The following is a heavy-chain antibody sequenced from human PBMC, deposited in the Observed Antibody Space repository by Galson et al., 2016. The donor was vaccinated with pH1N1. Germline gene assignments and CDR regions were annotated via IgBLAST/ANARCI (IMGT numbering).Heavy chain of an antibody. CDR3: ARDESGYGDSFPDVFDI. Sequence: RQAPGKELEWVGNILYNGNDKYYADSVKGRFTISRDSSMTTVHLQMISVTVEDTAVYFCARDESGYGDSFPDVFDIWGQGTMVTVSS. V-gene: IGHV3-30*04. D-gene: IGHD4-17*01. J-gene: IGHJ3*02. CDR2: ILYNGNDK.